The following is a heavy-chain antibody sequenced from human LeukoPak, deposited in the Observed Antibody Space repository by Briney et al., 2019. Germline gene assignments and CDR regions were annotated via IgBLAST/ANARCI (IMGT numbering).Heavy chain of an antibody. D-gene: IGHD1-26*01. J-gene: IGHJ3*02. CDR2: LYNSGST. Sequence: SETLSLTCTVSGGSISNYYWIWMRQPPGKGLEWIGSLYNSGSTNYNPSLKSRLTISVDMSKNEVSLKLSSVTAADTAVYYCARGVTSRLDAFDIWGQGTTVTVSS. CDR3: ARGVTSRLDAFDI. V-gene: IGHV4-59*01. CDR1: GGSISNYY.